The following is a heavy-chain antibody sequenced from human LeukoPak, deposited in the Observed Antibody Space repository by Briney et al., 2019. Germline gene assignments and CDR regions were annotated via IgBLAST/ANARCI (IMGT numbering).Heavy chain of an antibody. J-gene: IGHJ4*02. D-gene: IGHD6-13*01. CDR3: AKGLYSSSWYIGYFDY. Sequence: GGALRLSCAASGSTFSSYAMSWVRQAPGKGLEWVSAISGSGGSTYYADSVKGRFTISRDNSKNTLYLQMNSLRAEDTAVYYCAKGLYSSSWYIGYFDYWGQGTLVTVSS. CDR1: GSTFSSYA. CDR2: ISGSGGST. V-gene: IGHV3-23*01.